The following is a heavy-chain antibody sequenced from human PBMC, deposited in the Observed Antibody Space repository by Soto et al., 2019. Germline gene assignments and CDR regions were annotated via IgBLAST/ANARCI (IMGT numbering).Heavy chain of an antibody. V-gene: IGHV1-46*01. Sequence: GASVKVSCKASGYTFTNYYMHWVRQAPGQGLEWMGIINPSGGSTSYSQNFQGSVTMTRDTSTSTVYLELSSLRSEDTAVYYCARGPVAGYYFDYWGKGTLVTVSS. CDR3: ARGPVAGYYFDY. J-gene: IGHJ4*02. D-gene: IGHD6-19*01. CDR1: GYTFTNYY. CDR2: INPSGGST.